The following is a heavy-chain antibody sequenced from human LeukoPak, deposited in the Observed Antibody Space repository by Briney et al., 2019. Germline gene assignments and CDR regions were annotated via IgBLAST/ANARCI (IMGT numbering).Heavy chain of an antibody. CDR1: GFTFSSYA. D-gene: IGHD3-9*01. J-gene: IGHJ4*02. CDR2: ISYDGSNK. CDR3: AKRTGFDILTGYSYFDY. Sequence: GGSLRLSCAASGFTFSSYAMHWVRQAPGKGLEWVAVISYDGSNKYYADSVKGRFTISRDNSKNTLYLQMNSLRAEDTAVYYCAKRTGFDILTGYSYFDYWGQGTLVTVSS. V-gene: IGHV3-30*07.